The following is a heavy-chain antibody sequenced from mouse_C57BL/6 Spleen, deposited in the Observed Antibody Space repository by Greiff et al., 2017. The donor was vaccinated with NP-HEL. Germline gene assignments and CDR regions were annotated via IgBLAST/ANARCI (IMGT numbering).Heavy chain of an antibody. CDR2: INPSSGYT. J-gene: IGHJ1*03. V-gene: IGHV1-4*01. CDR3: ARGGTVVAPGYFDV. Sequence: VQLQQSGAALARPGASVKMSCKASGYTFTSYTMHWVKQRPGQGLEWIGYINPSSGYTKNNQKFKDKATLTADKSSSTAYMQLSSLTSEDSAVYYCARGGTVVAPGYFDVWGTGTTVTVSS. CDR1: GYTFTSYT. D-gene: IGHD1-1*01.